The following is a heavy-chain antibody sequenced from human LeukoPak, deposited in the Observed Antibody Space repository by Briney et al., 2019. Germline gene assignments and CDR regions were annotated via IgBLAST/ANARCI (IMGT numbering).Heavy chain of an antibody. D-gene: IGHD3-9*01. CDR2: ISGDGGST. CDR3: AKDAVLRYFDWLTDYYGMDV. V-gene: IGHV3-43*02. Sequence: GGSLRLSCAASGFTFDDYAMPWVRQAPGKDLEWVSLISGDGGSTYYADSVKGRFTISRDNSKNSLYLQMNSLRTEDTALYYCAKDAVLRYFDWLTDYYGMDVWGQGTTVTVSS. J-gene: IGHJ6*02. CDR1: GFTFDDYA.